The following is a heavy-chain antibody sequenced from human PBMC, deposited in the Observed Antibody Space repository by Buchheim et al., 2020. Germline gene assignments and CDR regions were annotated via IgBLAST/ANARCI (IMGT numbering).Heavy chain of an antibody. J-gene: IGHJ4*02. Sequence: EVQLAESGGGLVQPGGSLRLSCAASGFTVGSHWMQWVRQAPGKGLVWVSHINGGGTTTNYADSVRGRFTISRDNSKNTLSLQMNSLRAEDTAVYYCAKSIVVPAAYNGVFDHWGQGAL. D-gene: IGHD2-2*01. CDR2: INGGGTTT. V-gene: IGHV3-74*01. CDR3: AKSIVVPAAYNGVFDH. CDR1: GFTVGSHW.